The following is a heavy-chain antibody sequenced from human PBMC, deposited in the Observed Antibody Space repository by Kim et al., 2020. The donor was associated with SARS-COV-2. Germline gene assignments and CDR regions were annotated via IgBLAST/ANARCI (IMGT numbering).Heavy chain of an antibody. Sequence: TYYADAVKGRFTISRDNSKNTLYLQMSSLRTEDTAVYYCVKAPYGSYDYWGQGTLVTVSS. D-gene: IGHD3-10*01. V-gene: IGHV3-64D*09. J-gene: IGHJ4*02. CDR3: VKAPYGSYDY. CDR2: T.